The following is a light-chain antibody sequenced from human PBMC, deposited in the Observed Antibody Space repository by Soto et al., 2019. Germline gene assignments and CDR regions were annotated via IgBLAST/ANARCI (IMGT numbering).Light chain of an antibody. CDR3: AAWDLSFFV. CDR2: SNN. CDR1: RSNIGTNT. J-gene: IGLJ2*01. V-gene: IGLV1-44*01. Sequence: QSVLTQPPSASGTPGQRVTISCSGSRSNIGTNTVTWYQQLPGMAPKLLIHSNNQRPSGVPDRFSGSKSGTSASLAISGLQYEDEAHYSCAAWDLSFFVFGGGTKLTVL.